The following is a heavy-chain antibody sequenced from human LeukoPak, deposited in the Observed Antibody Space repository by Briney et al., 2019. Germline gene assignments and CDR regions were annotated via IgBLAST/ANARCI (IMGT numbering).Heavy chain of an antibody. J-gene: IGHJ4*02. CDR1: GFTFSSYG. D-gene: IGHD3-3*01. Sequence: GGSLRLSWAASGFTFSSYGVHWVRQAPGEGLEWVAVISYDGSNKYYAYSVKGRFTISRDNSKNTLYLQMNSLRAEDTAVYYCAKGTIFGVAAQQFDYWGQGTLVAVSS. V-gene: IGHV3-30*18. CDR3: AKGTIFGVAAQQFDY. CDR2: ISYDGSNK.